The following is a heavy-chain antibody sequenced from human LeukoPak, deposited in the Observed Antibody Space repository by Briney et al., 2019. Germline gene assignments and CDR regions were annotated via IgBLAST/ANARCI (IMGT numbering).Heavy chain of an antibody. Sequence: SETLSLTCTVFGGSINSDYWSWIRQSPGKGLEWIGFMHKDGSANYNPSLKSRVTISADTSKNHVSLRVTSVTAADTAVYFCARGMYDSTGYSNPFDIWGQGTMVTVSS. J-gene: IGHJ3*02. V-gene: IGHV4-59*12. CDR2: MHKDGSA. CDR3: ARGMYDSTGYSNPFDI. D-gene: IGHD3-22*01. CDR1: GGSINSDY.